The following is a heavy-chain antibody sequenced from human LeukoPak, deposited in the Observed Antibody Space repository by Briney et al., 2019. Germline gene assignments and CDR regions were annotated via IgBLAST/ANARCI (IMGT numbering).Heavy chain of an antibody. D-gene: IGHD7-27*01. J-gene: IGHJ6*03. CDR2: INSDGSST. V-gene: IGHV3-74*01. Sequence: PGGSLRLSCAASGFTFSSYWMHWVRQAPGKGLVWVSRINSDGSSTSYADSVKGRFTISRDNAKNTLYLQMNSLRAEDTAVYYCARARNSNWGFEMRMDVWGKGTTVTVSS. CDR1: GFTFSSYW. CDR3: ARARNSNWGFEMRMDV.